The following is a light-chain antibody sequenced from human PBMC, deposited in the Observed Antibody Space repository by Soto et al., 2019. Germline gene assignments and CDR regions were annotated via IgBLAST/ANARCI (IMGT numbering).Light chain of an antibody. Sequence: QAVVTQPPSASGTPGQRVTISCSGSSSNIGTNFVYWYQHLPGTAPKLLIYRTARRPSGVPDRFSGSKSGTSASLAISGLRSEDEADYFCAAWDDSLSVVVFGGGTKLTVL. V-gene: IGLV1-47*01. CDR1: SSNIGTNF. J-gene: IGLJ2*01. CDR3: AAWDDSLSVVV. CDR2: RTA.